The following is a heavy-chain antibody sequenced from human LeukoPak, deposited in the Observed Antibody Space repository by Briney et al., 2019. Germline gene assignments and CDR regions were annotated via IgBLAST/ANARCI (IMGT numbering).Heavy chain of an antibody. D-gene: IGHD6-13*01. CDR2: IIPIFGTA. J-gene: IGHJ5*02. CDR3: ARYVAAAGSNWFDP. Sequence: SVKVSCKASGGTFSSYAISWVRQAPGQGLEWMGGIIPIFGTANYAQKFQGRVTITTDESTSTAYMELSSLRSEDTAVYYCARYVAAAGSNWFDPWGQGTLVTVSS. V-gene: IGHV1-69*05. CDR1: GGTFSSYA.